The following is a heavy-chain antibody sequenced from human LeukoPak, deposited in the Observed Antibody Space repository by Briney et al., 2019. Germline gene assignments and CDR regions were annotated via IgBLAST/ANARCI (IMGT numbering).Heavy chain of an antibody. V-gene: IGHV3-64*01. CDR3: ARGAGSYYYYYYMDV. D-gene: IGHD3-10*01. CDR2: ISSSGDST. Sequence: GGSLRLSCAASGLTFSSYAMHWVRQAPGKGLEYVSAISSSGDSTYYANSVKGRFTISRDNSKNTLYLQMGSLRAEDMAVYYCARGAGSYYYYYYMDVWGKGTTVTVSS. J-gene: IGHJ6*03. CDR1: GLTFSSYA.